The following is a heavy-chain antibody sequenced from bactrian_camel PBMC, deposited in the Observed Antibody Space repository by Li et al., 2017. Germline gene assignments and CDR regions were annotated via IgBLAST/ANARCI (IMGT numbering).Heavy chain of an antibody. CDR1: VYARHC. J-gene: IGHJ4*01. CDR2: IDSGGRT. Sequence: HVQLVESGRVLVQPGGSLRLSCVVSVYARHCMAWFRQRPGKEREGVAHIDSGGRTRYADSVKGRFTISKDNAKSTLFLEMNSLKPEDTAMYYCAARTRPWFGCVGDEYGYWGQGTQVTVS. D-gene: IGHD3*01. V-gene: IGHV3S26*01. CDR3: AARTRPWFGCVGDEYGY.